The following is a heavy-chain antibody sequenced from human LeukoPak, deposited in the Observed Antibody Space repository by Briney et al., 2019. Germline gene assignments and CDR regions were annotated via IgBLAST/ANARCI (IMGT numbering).Heavy chain of an antibody. CDR2: INHSGST. J-gene: IGHJ4*02. Sequence: PSETLSLTCAVYGGSFSGYYWSWIRQPPGKGLEWIGEINHSGSTNYNPSLKSRVTISVDTSKNQFSLKLSSVTAADTAVYYCAREGRVGYCSSAYRYAGAIDYWGQGTLVTVSS. D-gene: IGHD2-2*03. V-gene: IGHV4-34*01. CDR3: AREGRVGYCSSAYRYAGAIDY. CDR1: GGSFSGYY.